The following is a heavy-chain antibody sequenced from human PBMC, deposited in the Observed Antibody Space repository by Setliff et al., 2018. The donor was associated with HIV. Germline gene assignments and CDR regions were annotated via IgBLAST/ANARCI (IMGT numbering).Heavy chain of an antibody. V-gene: IGHV4-34*01. D-gene: IGHD6-13*01. CDR2: INHSGST. CDR1: GGAFSGYY. Sequence: SETLSLTCAVYGGAFSGYYWSWIRQPPGKGLEWIGEINHSGSTNYNPSLKSRVTISVDTSKNQFSLKVNSVTAADTAVYYCARGARLLAGYSDRWDYYYMGVWGKGTTVTVSS. J-gene: IGHJ6*03. CDR3: ARGARLLAGYSDRWDYYYMGV.